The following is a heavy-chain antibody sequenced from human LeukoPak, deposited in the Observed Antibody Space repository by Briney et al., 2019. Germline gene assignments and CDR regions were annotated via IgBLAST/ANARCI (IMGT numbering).Heavy chain of an antibody. CDR2: IYHSGST. V-gene: IGHV4-30-2*01. CDR1: GGSISSGGYS. CDR3: ARRDGALDY. D-gene: IGHD2-21*02. Sequence: SQTLSLTCAVSGGSISSGGYSWSWIRQPPGKGLEWIGYIYHSGSTYYNPSLKSRVTISVDRSKNQFSLKLTSVTAADTAIYYCARRDGALDYWGQGTLVTVSS. J-gene: IGHJ4*02.